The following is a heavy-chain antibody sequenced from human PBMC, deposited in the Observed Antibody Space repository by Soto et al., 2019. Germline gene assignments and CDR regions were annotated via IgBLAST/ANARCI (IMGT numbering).Heavy chain of an antibody. Sequence: ASVKVSCKASGYTFTSYGISWVRQAPGQGLEWMGWISAYNGNTNYAQKLRGRVTMTTDTSTSTAYMELRSLRSDDTAVYYCAREGYCSGGSCYSTGGAFDIWGQGTMVTVSS. CDR2: ISAYNGNT. V-gene: IGHV1-18*01. J-gene: IGHJ3*02. D-gene: IGHD2-15*01. CDR1: GYTFTSYG. CDR3: AREGYCSGGSCYSTGGAFDI.